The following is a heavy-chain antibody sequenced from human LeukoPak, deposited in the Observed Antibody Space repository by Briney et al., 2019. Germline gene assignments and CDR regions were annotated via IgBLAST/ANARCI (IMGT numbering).Heavy chain of an antibody. D-gene: IGHD3-22*01. Sequence: ASVKVSCKASGYTFTGYYMHWVRQAPGQGLEWMGWINPNSGGTNYAQKFQGRVTMTRDTSISTAYMELSRLRSDDTAVYYCARDYDSSGYWAYYFDYWGQGTLVTVSS. CDR3: ARDYDSSGYWAYYFDY. V-gene: IGHV1-2*02. J-gene: IGHJ4*02. CDR1: GYTFTGYY. CDR2: INPNSGGT.